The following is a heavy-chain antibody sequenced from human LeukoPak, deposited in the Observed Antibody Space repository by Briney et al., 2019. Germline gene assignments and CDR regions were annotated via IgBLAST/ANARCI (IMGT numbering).Heavy chain of an antibody. V-gene: IGHV3-21*01. CDR1: GFTFSSYS. J-gene: IGHJ4*02. CDR2: ISSSSSYI. D-gene: IGHD3-3*01. CDR3: ATQGNDFWSGYYLIGGD. Sequence: GGSLRLTCAASGFTFSSYSMNWVRQAPGKGLEWVSSISSSSSYIYYADSVKGRFTISRDNAKNSLYLQMNSLRAEDTAVYYCATQGNDFWSGYYLIGGDWGQGTLVTVSS.